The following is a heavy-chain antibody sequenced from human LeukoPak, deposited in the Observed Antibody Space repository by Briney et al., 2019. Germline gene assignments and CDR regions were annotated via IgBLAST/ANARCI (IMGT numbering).Heavy chain of an antibody. D-gene: IGHD5-18*01. J-gene: IGHJ4*02. CDR1: GFSFSSNG. CDR2: ITGSGEST. CDR3: AKDLIAAMVTPLDY. Sequence: GGSLRLSCAASGFSFSSNGMSWVRQGPGRGLQWVSAITGSGESTFYADSVKGRFTISRDNSKNTLYLRMNSLRVEDTAIYYCAKDLIAAMVTPLDYWGQGTLVTVSS. V-gene: IGHV3-23*01.